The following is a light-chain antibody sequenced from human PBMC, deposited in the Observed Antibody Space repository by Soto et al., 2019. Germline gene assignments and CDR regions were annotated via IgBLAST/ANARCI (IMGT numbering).Light chain of an antibody. J-gene: IGKJ4*01. CDR3: QQYGTSLFT. CDR1: QSVSRN. V-gene: IGKV3-20*01. CDR2: GAS. Sequence: EIVMTQSPATLSVSPGERATLSCRASQSVSRNLAWYQQKPGQAPRLLIYGASNRATGIPDRFSGSGSGTDFTLTISGLEPEDFAVYYCQQYGTSLFTFGGGTKVDIK.